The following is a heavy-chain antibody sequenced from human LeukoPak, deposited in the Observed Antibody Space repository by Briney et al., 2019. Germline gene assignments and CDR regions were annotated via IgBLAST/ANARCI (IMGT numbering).Heavy chain of an antibody. CDR1: GFTFSSYA. V-gene: IGHV3-23*01. Sequence: GGSLRLSCAASGFTFSSYAMSWVRQARGKGLEWVSAISGSGGSTYYADSVKGRFTISRDNSKNTLYLQMNSLRAEDTAVYYCAKGPNYYYYMDVWGKGTTVTVSS. J-gene: IGHJ6*03. CDR3: AKGPNYYYYMDV. CDR2: ISGSGGST.